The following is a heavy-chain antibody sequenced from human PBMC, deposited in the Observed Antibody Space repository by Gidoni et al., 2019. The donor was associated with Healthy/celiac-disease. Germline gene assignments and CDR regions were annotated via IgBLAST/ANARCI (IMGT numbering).Heavy chain of an antibody. CDR2: INHSGST. CDR3: ARGRRSGGSCYGLNRLQGRCNNWFDP. CDR1: GGSFSGYY. D-gene: IGHD2-15*01. J-gene: IGHJ5*02. Sequence: QVQLQQWGAGLLKPSETLSLTCAVYGGSFSGYYWSWIRQPPGKGLEWIGEINHSGSTNYNPSLKSRVTISVDTSKNQFSLKLSSVTAADTAVYYCARGRRSGGSCYGLNRLQGRCNNWFDPWGQGTLVTVSS. V-gene: IGHV4-34*01.